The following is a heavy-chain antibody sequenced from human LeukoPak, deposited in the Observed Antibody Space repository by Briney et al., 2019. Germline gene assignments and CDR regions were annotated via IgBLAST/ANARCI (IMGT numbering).Heavy chain of an antibody. CDR1: GGSISSYY. CDR2: IYYSGST. Sequence: SETLSLTCTVSGGSISSYYWSWIRRPPGKGLEWIGYIYYSGSTNYNPSLKSRVTISVDTSKNQFSLKLSSVTAADTAVYYCAREGIAAAGGLDYWGQGTLVTVSS. J-gene: IGHJ4*02. D-gene: IGHD6-13*01. V-gene: IGHV4-59*01. CDR3: AREGIAAAGGLDY.